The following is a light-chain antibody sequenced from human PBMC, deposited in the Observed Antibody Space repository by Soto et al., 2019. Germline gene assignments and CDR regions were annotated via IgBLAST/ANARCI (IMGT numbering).Light chain of an antibody. V-gene: IGKV3D-15*01. J-gene: IGKJ1*01. Sequence: EVMMTQFPDTVSVTAGDTVTLSCGASQSVRTNLSWYQQRPGQAPRLLIHYASTRASDIPARFSGSGSGTNFTLAISSLQSEDFAVYYCQQYAYWPETFGQGTKVDIK. CDR3: QQYAYWPET. CDR2: YAS. CDR1: QSVRTN.